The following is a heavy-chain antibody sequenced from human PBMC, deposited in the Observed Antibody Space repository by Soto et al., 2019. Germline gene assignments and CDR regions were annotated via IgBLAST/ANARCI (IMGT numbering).Heavy chain of an antibody. CDR1: GFTFSSYA. Sequence: GSLRLSCASSGFTFSSYAMSWVRQAPGKGLEWVSAISGSGVSTYYADSVKGRFTISRDNSKNTLYLQMNSLRAEDTAVYYCAKMCRCGIHKFDYWGQGTLVTVSS. D-gene: IGHD1-1*01. CDR2: ISGSGVST. J-gene: IGHJ4*02. V-gene: IGHV3-23*01. CDR3: AKMCRCGIHKFDY.